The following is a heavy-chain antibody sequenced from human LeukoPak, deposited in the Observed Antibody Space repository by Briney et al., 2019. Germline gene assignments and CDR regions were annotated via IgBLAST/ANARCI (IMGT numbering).Heavy chain of an antibody. Sequence: GASVKVSCKASGYTFTSYYMHWVRQAPGQGLEWMGIINPSGGSTSYAQKFQGSVTMTRDTSTSTVYMELSSLRSEDTAVYYCARAYYYGSGSYSPGFDYWGQGTLVTVSS. CDR1: GYTFTSYY. J-gene: IGHJ4*02. CDR2: INPSGGST. D-gene: IGHD3-10*01. CDR3: ARAYYYGSGSYSPGFDY. V-gene: IGHV1-46*01.